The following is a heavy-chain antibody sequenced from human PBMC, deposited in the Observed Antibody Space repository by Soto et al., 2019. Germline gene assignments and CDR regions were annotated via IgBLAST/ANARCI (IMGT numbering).Heavy chain of an antibody. CDR3: ARRYFWSGYHFFEY. V-gene: IGHV5-51*01. CDR2: IDPGDSDT. D-gene: IGHD3-3*01. Sequence: PGGSLKISCKGSGYNLTRYWIGSVREMHGKGLEWMGIIDPGDSDTTYRPCFQGQFTISADKSISTAYLQWSSLKASDPAMYYCARRYFWSGYHFFEYWGQGTLVTVSS. CDR1: GYNLTRYW. J-gene: IGHJ4*02.